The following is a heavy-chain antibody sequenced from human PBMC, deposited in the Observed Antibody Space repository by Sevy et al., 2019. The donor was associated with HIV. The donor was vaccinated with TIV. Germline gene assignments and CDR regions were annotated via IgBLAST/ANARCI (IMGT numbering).Heavy chain of an antibody. J-gene: IGHJ3*02. Sequence: SQTLSLTCAISGDSVSSNSAAWNWIRQSPSRGLEWLGRTYYRSKWYNDYAVSVKSRITINPDTSKNQFSLQLNSVTPEDTAVYYCARDLRQARGEATGTTPDAFDIWGQGTMVTVSS. D-gene: IGHD1-1*01. V-gene: IGHV6-1*01. CDR2: TYYRSKWYN. CDR3: ARDLRQARGEATGTTPDAFDI. CDR1: GDSVSSNSAA.